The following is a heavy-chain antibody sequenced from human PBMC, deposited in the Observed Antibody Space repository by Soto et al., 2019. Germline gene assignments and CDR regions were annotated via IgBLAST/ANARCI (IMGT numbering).Heavy chain of an antibody. Sequence: SETLSLTCTVSGGSIKSDYYHWTWIRQSPGKGLEWIGYIHHSGAILYNPSFKSRLAISVDTSKNQFSLHLSSVTDTDTAVYFCAREDDGGDSLDVWGQGTTVTVSS. CDR1: GGSIKSDYYH. D-gene: IGHD2-21*02. CDR2: IHHSGAI. CDR3: AREDDGGDSLDV. V-gene: IGHV4-30-4*08. J-gene: IGHJ6*02.